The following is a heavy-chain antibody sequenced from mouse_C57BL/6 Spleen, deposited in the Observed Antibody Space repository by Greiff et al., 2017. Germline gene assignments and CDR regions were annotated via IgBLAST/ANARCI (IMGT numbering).Heavy chain of an antibody. J-gene: IGHJ4*01. CDR2: ITPRNGRT. Sequence: VQLQQPEAELVQPGASVKLSCKASGYTFTDYSIHWVKQRPGQGLEWIGNITPRNGRTNYNEKFKGKATLTADKSSSAAYMQLISLTSEDSAVYSGENGRSEDYYDAMDDWGQGTSVTVSS. CDR1: GYTFTDYS. CDR3: ENGRSEDYYDAMDD. V-gene: IGHV1-53*01. D-gene: IGHD2-13*01.